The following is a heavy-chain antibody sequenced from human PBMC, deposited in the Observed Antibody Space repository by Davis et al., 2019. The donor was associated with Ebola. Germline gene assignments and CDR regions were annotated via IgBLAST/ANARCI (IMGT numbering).Heavy chain of an antibody. CDR3: SLHQGPIGLPPGTLLQEHL. CDR2: IRYDGSNK. V-gene: IGHV3-30*02. Sequence: GESLKISCAASGFTFSDYYMSWVRQAPGKGLEWVAFIRYDGSNKYYADSVKGRFTISRDNSKNTLYLQMNSLRDEDTAVYYSSLHQGPIGLPPGTLLQEHLWG. CDR1: GFTFSDYY. J-gene: IGHJ6*01.